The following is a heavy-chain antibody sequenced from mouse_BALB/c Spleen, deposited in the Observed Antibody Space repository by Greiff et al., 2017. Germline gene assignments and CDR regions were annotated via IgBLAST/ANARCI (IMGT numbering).Heavy chain of an antibody. V-gene: IGHV1-80*01. Sequence: QVQLKESGAELVRPGSSVKISCKASGYAFSSYWMNWVKQRPGQGLEWIGQIYPGDGDTNYNGKFKGKATLTADKSSSTAYMQLSSLTSEDSAVYFCARITTVVANAMDYWGQGTSVTVSS. CDR1: GYAFSSYW. CDR2: IYPGDGDT. D-gene: IGHD1-1*01. CDR3: ARITTVVANAMDY. J-gene: IGHJ4*01.